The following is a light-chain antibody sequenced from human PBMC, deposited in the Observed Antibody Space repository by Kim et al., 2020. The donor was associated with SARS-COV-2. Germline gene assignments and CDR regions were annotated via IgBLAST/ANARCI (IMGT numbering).Light chain of an antibody. CDR2: RAS. J-gene: IGKJ1*01. CDR3: QQYDNSRT. V-gene: IGKV3-20*01. Sequence: EIVLTQSPGTLSLSPGERATLSCRASQSVSSSYLAWYQQKPGQAPRLLIYRASSRATGIPDRFSGSGSGTDFTLTISRLEPEDFAVYYFQQYDNSRTFGQGTKVDIK. CDR1: QSVSSSY.